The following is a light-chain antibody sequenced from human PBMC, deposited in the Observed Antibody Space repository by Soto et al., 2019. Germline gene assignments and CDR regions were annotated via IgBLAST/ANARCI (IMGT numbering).Light chain of an antibody. CDR3: QHYRTS. CDR1: QSVSSSY. J-gene: IGKJ4*01. V-gene: IGKV3-20*01. Sequence: EIVLTQSPGTLSLSPGERATLSCRASQSVSSSYLAWYQQKPGQPPRLLIYGASSRATGIPDRFSGSGSGTDFTLTITRVEREDFAVYYCQHYRTSFGGGTKVEIK. CDR2: GAS.